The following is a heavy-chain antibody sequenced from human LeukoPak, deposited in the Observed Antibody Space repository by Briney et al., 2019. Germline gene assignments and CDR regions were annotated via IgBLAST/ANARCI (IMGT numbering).Heavy chain of an antibody. CDR3: ARVAVVTGANDY. CDR2: LWFDGSNR. Sequence: PGGSLRLSCAASGFTFSDYGMHWVRHALGKGLERVALLWFDGSNRKYADSVKGRFTISRDKSNNTLYLQTNSLRDEDTAVYYCARVAVVTGANDYWGQGTLVIVSS. J-gene: IGHJ4*02. CDR1: GFTFSDYG. V-gene: IGHV3-33*01. D-gene: IGHD4-23*01.